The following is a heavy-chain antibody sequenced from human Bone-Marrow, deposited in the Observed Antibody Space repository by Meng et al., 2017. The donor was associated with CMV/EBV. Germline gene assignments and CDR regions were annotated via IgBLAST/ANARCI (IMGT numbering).Heavy chain of an antibody. J-gene: IGHJ6*02. CDR2: IHPDGST. CDR3: ARDLRVYLAGWTSGMDL. CDR1: GFTFSNYA. Sequence: GGSLRLSCAASGFTFSNYAMNWVRQAPGKGLEWVSVIHPDGSTFYTDSVKGRFTISRDTLKNTLSLQMNRMRPDDTAVYFCARDLRVYLAGWTSGMDLWGRGTTVTVSS. D-gene: IGHD6-19*01. V-gene: IGHV3-66*02.